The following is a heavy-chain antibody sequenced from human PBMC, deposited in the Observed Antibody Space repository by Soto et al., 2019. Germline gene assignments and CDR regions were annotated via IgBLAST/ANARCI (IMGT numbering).Heavy chain of an antibody. CDR3: ARHKGYCDSTSCYGMDV. V-gene: IGHV5-51*01. J-gene: IGHJ6*02. CDR2: IYPGDSDT. D-gene: IGHD2-15*01. Sequence: GESLKISCKGSGYSFTSYWIVWVRQMPGKGLEWMGSIYPGDSDTRYSPSLQGQVTISADKSITTAYLQWNSLKASDTAMYFCARHKGYCDSTSCYGMDVWCQGAKVTVSS. CDR1: GYSFTSYW.